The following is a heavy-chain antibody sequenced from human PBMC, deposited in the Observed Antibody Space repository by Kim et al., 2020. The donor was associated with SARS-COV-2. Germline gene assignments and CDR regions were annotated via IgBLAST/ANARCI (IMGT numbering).Heavy chain of an antibody. Sequence: GGSLRLSCAASGFTFSSYWMHWVRQAPGKGLVWVSRINSDGSSTSYADSVKGRFTISRDNAKNTLYLQMNSLRAEDTAVYYCARDYSYYYDSSGYGPTGFDYWGQGTLVTVSS. J-gene: IGHJ4*02. CDR1: GFTFSSYW. CDR2: INSDGSST. V-gene: IGHV3-74*01. CDR3: ARDYSYYYDSSGYGPTGFDY. D-gene: IGHD3-22*01.